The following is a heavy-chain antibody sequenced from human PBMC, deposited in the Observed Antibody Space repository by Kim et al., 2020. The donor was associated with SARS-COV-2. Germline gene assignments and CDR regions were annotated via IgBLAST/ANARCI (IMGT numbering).Heavy chain of an antibody. V-gene: IGHV4-39*01. J-gene: IGHJ4*02. D-gene: IGHD1-26*01. Sequence: NPSLKSRVTISVDTSKNQFSLKLSSVTAADTAVYYCARRGGSYYKYYFDYWGQGTLVTVSS. CDR3: ARRGGSYYKYYFDY.